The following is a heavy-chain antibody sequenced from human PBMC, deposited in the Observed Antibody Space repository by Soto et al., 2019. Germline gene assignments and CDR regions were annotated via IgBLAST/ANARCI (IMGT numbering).Heavy chain of an antibody. CDR3: ARIRELRYFDWSPADSNYYMDV. D-gene: IGHD3-9*01. Sequence: SWIRQPPGKALEWLARIDWDDDKYYSTSLKTRLTISKDTSKNQVVLTMANMDPVDTATYYCARIRELRYFDWSPADSNYYMDVWGKGTTVTVSS. V-gene: IGHV2-70*11. CDR2: IDWDDDK. J-gene: IGHJ6*03.